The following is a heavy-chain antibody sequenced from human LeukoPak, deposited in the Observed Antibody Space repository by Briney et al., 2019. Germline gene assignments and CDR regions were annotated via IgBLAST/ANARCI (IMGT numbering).Heavy chain of an antibody. CDR2: IRYDGSNE. CDR1: GFTFSSNG. D-gene: IGHD5-12*01. J-gene: IGHJ4*02. V-gene: IGHV3-30*02. CDR3: AKTGYSGSAYGTWYFDY. Sequence: PGGPLRLSCATSGFTFSSNGLHWVRQAPGKGLEWVAFIRYDGSNEYYADSVKGRFTISRDNSKNTLYLQMNSLRTEDTAVYYCAKTGYSGSAYGTWYFDYWGQGTLVTVSS.